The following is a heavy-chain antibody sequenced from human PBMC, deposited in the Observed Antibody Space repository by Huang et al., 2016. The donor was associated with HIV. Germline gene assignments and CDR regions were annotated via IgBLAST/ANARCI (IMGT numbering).Heavy chain of an antibody. D-gene: IGHD2-2*01. Sequence: EVQLVQSGAVVKKPGESLKISCKGSGYTFNGYWIGWVRQMPGKGLEWMGILYPGDSDTTYSPSFQGQVTISADKSISTAYVQWSGLKAADTAMYYCARQGVGDFVVEPTGLGAFDIWGQGTMVTVSS. CDR2: LYPGDSDT. J-gene: IGHJ3*02. CDR1: GYTFNGYW. CDR3: ARQGVGDFVVEPTGLGAFDI. V-gene: IGHV5-51*01.